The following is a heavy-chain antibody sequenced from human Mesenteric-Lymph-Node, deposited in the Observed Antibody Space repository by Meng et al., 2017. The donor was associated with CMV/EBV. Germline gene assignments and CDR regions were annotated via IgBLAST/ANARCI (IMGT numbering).Heavy chain of an antibody. D-gene: IGHD2-8*02. CDR1: GDSISRNLW. Sequence: SETLSLTCAVSGDSISRNLWWSWVRQPPGKGLEWIGEISYSGSTKYNPSLQSRVTISSDTTNNRFSLRLNSVTAADTGVYFCARSPGFWSFDYWGQGTLVTVSS. V-gene: IGHV4-4*02. CDR3: ARSPGFWSFDY. J-gene: IGHJ4*02. CDR2: ISYSGST.